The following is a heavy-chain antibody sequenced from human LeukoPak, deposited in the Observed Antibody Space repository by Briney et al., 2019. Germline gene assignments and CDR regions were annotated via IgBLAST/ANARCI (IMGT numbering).Heavy chain of an antibody. D-gene: IGHD3-10*01. CDR2: IKQDGSEK. CDR3: ARDPTMLRGGEYYGMGV. Sequence: GGSLRLSCAASGFTFSSYWMSWVRQAPGKGREWVANIKQDGSEKYYVDSVKGRFTISRDNAKNSLYLQMNSLRAEDTAVYYCARDPTMLRGGEYYGMGVWGQGTTVTVSS. CDR1: GFTFSSYW. J-gene: IGHJ6*02. V-gene: IGHV3-7*01.